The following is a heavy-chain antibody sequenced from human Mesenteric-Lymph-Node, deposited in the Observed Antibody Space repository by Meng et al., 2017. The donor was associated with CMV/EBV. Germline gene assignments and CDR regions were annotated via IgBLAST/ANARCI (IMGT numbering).Heavy chain of an antibody. CDR1: GFNVRDKY. Sequence: EGNLVGSEGGLGQPGGALRLSFAASGFNVRDKYMSWVRQAPGKGLEWVCIIYRCDNTYYIDSVKDRFTVSRDNSKNTMYLQMNSLRVEDAAVYYCTGDSVSNPNLDYWGQGTLVTVSS. J-gene: IGHJ4*02. D-gene: IGHD3-10*01. CDR3: TGDSVSNPNLDY. CDR2: IYRCDNT. V-gene: IGHV3-66*01.